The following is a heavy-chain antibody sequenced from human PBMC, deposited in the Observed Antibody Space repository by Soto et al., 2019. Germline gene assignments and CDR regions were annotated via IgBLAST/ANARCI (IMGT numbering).Heavy chain of an antibody. Sequence: SQTLSLTCAVYGGSFSGYYWSWIRQPPGKGLEWIGEINHSGSTNYNPSLKSRVTISVDTSKNQFSLKLSSVTAADTAVYYCARAPGPGQVRGTDWFDPWGQGTLVTVSS. CDR1: GGSFSGYY. V-gene: IGHV4-34*01. CDR2: INHSGST. J-gene: IGHJ5*02. D-gene: IGHD3-10*01. CDR3: ARAPGPGQVRGTDWFDP.